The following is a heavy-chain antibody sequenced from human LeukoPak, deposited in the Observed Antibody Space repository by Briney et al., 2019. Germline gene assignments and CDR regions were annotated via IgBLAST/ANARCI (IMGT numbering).Heavy chain of an antibody. CDR1: GFTFSSYG. CDR2: IKQDGSEK. Sequence: GGTLRLSCAASGFTFSSYGMSWVRQAPGKGLEWVANIKQDGSEKYYVDSVKGRFTISRDNAKNSLYLQMNSLRAEDTAVYYCARVSPSTVTTLQYFDYWGQGTLVTVSS. D-gene: IGHD4-17*01. J-gene: IGHJ4*02. V-gene: IGHV3-7*01. CDR3: ARVSPSTVTTLQYFDY.